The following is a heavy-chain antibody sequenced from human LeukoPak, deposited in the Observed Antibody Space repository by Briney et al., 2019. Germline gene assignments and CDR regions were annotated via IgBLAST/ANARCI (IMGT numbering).Heavy chain of an antibody. CDR1: GFTFSSYA. CDR2: ISGSGGST. V-gene: IGHV3-23*01. CDR3: ANPLRVYNYYYMDV. Sequence: GGSLRLSCAASGFTFSSYAMSWVRQAPGKGLEWVSAISGSGGSTYYADSVKGRFTISRDNSKNTLYLQMNSLRAEDTAVYYCANPLRVYNYYYMDVWGKGTTVTVSS. J-gene: IGHJ6*03.